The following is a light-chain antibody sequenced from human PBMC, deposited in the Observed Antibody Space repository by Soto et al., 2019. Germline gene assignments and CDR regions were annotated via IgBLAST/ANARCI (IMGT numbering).Light chain of an antibody. CDR1: QSINNW. CDR3: QQYHTFSWT. V-gene: IGKV1-5*01. Sequence: DIQMSQSPSTLSASVGDRVTITCRASQSINNWLAWYQQKPGKAPKILIYDASNLENGVPSRFSGSGSGTGFTLTISSLQPDDFGIYYCQQYHTFSWTFGQGTKVDIK. CDR2: DAS. J-gene: IGKJ1*01.